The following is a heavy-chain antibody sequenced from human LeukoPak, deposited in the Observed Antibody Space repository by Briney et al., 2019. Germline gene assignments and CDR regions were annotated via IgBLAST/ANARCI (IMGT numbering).Heavy chain of an antibody. Sequence: CGSCESTHYADSVKGRFTISRYNSKTTLYLQMDSLKADDTAIYYRAKKGTRGGGSGNWFAPWGQGPLVTVSS. D-gene: IGHD3-10*01. J-gene: IGHJ5*02. V-gene: IGHV3-23*01. CDR2: CGSCEST. CDR3: AKKGTRGGGSGNWFAP.